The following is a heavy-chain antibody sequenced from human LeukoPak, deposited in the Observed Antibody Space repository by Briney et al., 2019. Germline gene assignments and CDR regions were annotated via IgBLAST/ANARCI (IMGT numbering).Heavy chain of an antibody. D-gene: IGHD6-13*01. J-gene: IGHJ4*02. CDR1: GYGFTSYW. CDR3: AGGGYSSSWYVPHFDY. CDR2: IYPGDSDA. V-gene: IGHV5-51*01. Sequence: GAPLQISCKGSGYGFTSYWIGWGRRMPGKGLEWMGMIYPGDSDARSGPSFQGRVTISADNSIRTAYLQWSSLKASDPAMYYCAGGGYSSSWYVPHFDYWGQGTLVTVSS.